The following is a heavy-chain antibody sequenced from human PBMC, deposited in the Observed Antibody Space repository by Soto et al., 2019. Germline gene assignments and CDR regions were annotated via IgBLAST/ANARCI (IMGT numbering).Heavy chain of an antibody. Sequence: SETLSLTCTVSGGSISSYYWSWIRQPPGKGLEWIGYIYYSGSTNYNPSLKSRVTISVDTSKNQFSLKLSSVTAADTAVYYCARDVQNHENAFDFWGQGTMVIVSS. J-gene: IGHJ3*01. V-gene: IGHV4-59*01. CDR1: GGSISSYY. CDR2: IYYSGST. CDR3: ARDVQNHENAFDF.